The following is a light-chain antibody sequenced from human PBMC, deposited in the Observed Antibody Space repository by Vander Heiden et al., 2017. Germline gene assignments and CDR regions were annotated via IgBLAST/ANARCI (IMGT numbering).Light chain of an antibody. Sequence: ERVLPQSPATLSLAPGERATLSCRASQSVNSSLAWYQQKPGQAPKLLIYDASNRATGIPARFSGSGSGTDFTLTISSLEPEDVAVYYCQQRSNWPRTFGQGTKVEIK. V-gene: IGKV3-11*01. CDR1: QSVNSS. CDR2: DAS. J-gene: IGKJ1*01. CDR3: QQRSNWPRT.